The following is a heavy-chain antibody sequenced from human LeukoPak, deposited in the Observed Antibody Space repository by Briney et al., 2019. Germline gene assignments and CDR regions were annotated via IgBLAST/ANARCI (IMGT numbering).Heavy chain of an antibody. V-gene: IGHV4-59*08. J-gene: IGHJ4*02. CDR2: IYYSGST. D-gene: IGHD6-19*01. CDR3: ARSSRQSSGWIY. Sequence: SETLSLTCTVSGGSISSYYWSWIRQPPGKGLEWIGYIYYSGSTNYNPSLKSRVTISVDTSKNQFSLKLSSVTAADTAVYYCARSSRQSSGWIYWGQGTLVTVSS. CDR1: GGSISSYY.